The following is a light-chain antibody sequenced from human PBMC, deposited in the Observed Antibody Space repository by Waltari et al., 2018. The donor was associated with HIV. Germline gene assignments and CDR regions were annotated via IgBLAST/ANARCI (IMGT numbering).Light chain of an antibody. J-gene: IGKJ4*01. Sequence: DIVLTQSPGTLSLSSGDRATLSCRASQSVSNNYLAWYQQKPGQAPTLLIYGASSRATGSPDRFSGSGSGTDFTLTISRLEPEDFAVYYCQQYGTSPLTFGGGTNVDMK. CDR3: QQYGTSPLT. CDR2: GAS. CDR1: QSVSNNY. V-gene: IGKV3-20*01.